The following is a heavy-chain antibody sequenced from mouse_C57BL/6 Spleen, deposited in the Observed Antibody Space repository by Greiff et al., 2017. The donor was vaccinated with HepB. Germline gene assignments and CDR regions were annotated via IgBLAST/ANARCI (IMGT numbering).Heavy chain of an antibody. D-gene: IGHD1-1*01. V-gene: IGHV1-54*01. J-gene: IGHJ4*01. CDR2: INPGSGGT. Sequence: QVQLQQSGAELVRPGTSVKVSCQASGYAFTNYLIEWVKQRPGQGLEWIGVINPGSGGTNYNEKFKGKATLTADKSSSTAYMQLSSLTSEDSAVYFCARAGGYGSRGYYAMDYWGQGTSVTVSS. CDR3: ARAGGYGSRGYYAMDY. CDR1: GYAFTNYL.